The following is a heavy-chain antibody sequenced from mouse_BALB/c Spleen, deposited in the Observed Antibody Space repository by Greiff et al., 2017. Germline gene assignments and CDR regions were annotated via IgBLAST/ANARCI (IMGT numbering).Heavy chain of an antibody. CDR2: IWCGGST. CDR1: GFSLSRYS. J-gene: IGHJ1*01. D-gene: IGHD2-14*01. V-gene: IGHV2-6-4*01. Sequence: VKLVESGPGLVAPSQSLSITCTVSGFSLSRYSVHWVRQPPGKGLEWLGMIWCGGSTDYNPALKSRLSISKDNTKSQVFLKINSLQTDDTAMYCCASQVRKCFDVWGAGTTVTVSA. CDR3: ASQVRKCFDV.